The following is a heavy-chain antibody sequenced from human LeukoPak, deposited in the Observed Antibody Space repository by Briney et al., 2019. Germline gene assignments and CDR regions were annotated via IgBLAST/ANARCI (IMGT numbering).Heavy chain of an antibody. V-gene: IGHV4-39*01. J-gene: IGHJ6*03. Sequence: SETLSLTCTVSGGSISSSSYYWAWVRPPRGKGLEWGGNVYYGGNTFYNSALESQVTISVDMSKNQFSLKLSSLTAADTAVYYCARQRADYFYHYLDVWGKGTSVTVAS. CDR3: ARQRADYFYHYLDV. CDR1: GGSISSSSYY. CDR2: VYYGGNT.